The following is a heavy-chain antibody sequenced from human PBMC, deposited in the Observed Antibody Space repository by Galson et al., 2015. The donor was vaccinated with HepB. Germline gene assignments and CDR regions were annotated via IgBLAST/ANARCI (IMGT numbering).Heavy chain of an antibody. CDR2: ISCDGSNK. V-gene: IGHV3-30-3*01. CDR3: ARAPVVTPSYFDY. Sequence: SLRLSCAASGFTFSSYAMHWVRQAPGKGLEWVAVISCDGSNKFYADSVKGRFTISRDNSKNTLYLQMNSLRAEDTAVYYCARAPVVTPSYFDYWGQGTLVTVSS. J-gene: IGHJ4*02. CDR1: GFTFSSYA. D-gene: IGHD4-23*01.